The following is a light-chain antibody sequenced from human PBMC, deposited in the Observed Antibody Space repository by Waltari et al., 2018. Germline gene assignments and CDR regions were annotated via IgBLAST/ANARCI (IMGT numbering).Light chain of an antibody. CDR1: NSTMAINP. Sequence: QSIFPPPPSVSAAPGHKGPVPCSRHNSTMAINPVSWYPQLPGTAPKLPIYEDVKRPSGIPDRCSGSKSGTSATLAITGLQTGDEADYYCATWDISQSKRQLFGGGTKVTVL. J-gene: IGLJ3*02. CDR2: EDV. CDR3: ATWDISQSKRQL. V-gene: IGLV1-51*02.